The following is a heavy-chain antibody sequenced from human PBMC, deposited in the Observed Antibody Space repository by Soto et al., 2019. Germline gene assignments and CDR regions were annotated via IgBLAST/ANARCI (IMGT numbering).Heavy chain of an antibody. CDR2: ISYDGKKR. CDR1: GLVFSSYG. J-gene: IGHJ6*02. CDR3: AREGGFPQDLYYYGMDV. V-gene: IGHV3-30*04. Sequence: QVHLVESGGGVVQPGASLRLSCESSGLVFSSYGMHWVRQGPGKGLEWVATISYDGKKRFYTQSVQGRFTIYRDNSKNTVTLLMNSLRDEDTALYYCAREGGFPQDLYYYGMDVWGQGTTVTVSS. D-gene: IGHD5-12*01.